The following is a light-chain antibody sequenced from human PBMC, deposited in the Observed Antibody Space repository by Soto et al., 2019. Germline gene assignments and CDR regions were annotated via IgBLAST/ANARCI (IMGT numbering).Light chain of an antibody. CDR3: QQYETFSGT. V-gene: IGKV1-5*01. CDR2: DAS. Sequence: DIQMTQSPSTLSASVRDTQTVSCRASQSVSGWLAWYQQKPGEAPKLLIYDASALPPGVPSRFSGSGSGTKFTLTITSLQPDDFATYYCQQYETFSGTFGPGTKVDI. CDR1: QSVSGW. J-gene: IGKJ1*01.